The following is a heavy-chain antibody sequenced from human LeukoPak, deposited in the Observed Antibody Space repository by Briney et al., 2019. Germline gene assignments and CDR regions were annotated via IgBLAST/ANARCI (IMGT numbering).Heavy chain of an antibody. CDR2: INAGNGST. Sequence: GASVKVSCKASGYTFTSYAMHWVRQAPGQRLEWMGWINAGNGSTKYSQKFQGRVTITRDTSASTAYMELSSLRSEDTAVYYCARAGSSGPDAFDIWGQGTMVTVSS. J-gene: IGHJ3*02. D-gene: IGHD6-19*01. CDR1: GYTFTSYA. V-gene: IGHV1-3*01. CDR3: ARAGSSGPDAFDI.